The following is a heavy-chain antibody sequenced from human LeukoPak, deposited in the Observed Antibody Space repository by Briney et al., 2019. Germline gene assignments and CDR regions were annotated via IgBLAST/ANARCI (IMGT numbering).Heavy chain of an antibody. D-gene: IGHD6-13*01. CDR3: AMQGYSSSWYPFDY. CDR1: GFTSSSYA. CDR2: ISGSGGST. Sequence: GGSLRLSCAASGFTSSSYAMSWVRQAPGKGLEWVSAISGSGGSTYYADSVKGRFTISRDNSKNTLYLQMNSLRAEDTAVYYCAMQGYSSSWYPFDYWGQGTLVTVSS. V-gene: IGHV3-23*01. J-gene: IGHJ4*02.